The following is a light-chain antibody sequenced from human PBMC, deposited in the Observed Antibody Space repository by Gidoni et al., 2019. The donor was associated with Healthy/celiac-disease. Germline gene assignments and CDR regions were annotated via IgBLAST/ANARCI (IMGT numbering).Light chain of an antibody. CDR2: RDS. CDR1: NLGSKN. V-gene: IGLV3-9*01. CDR3: QVWDSSTWV. J-gene: IGLJ3*02. Sequence: SYELPQPLSGSVALGQTARITCGGNNLGSKNVHWYLQKPGQAPVLVIYRDSNRPSGIPERFSGSNSGNTATLTISRAQAGDEADYYCQVWDSSTWVFGGGTKLTVL.